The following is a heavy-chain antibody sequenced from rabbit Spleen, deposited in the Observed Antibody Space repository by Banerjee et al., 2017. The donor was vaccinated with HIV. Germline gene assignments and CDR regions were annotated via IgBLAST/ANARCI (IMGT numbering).Heavy chain of an antibody. CDR1: GFSFSSNDY. D-gene: IGHD4-2*01. Sequence: QSLEESGGDLVKPGASLTLTCTASGFSFSSNDYMCWVRQAPGKGLEWISCIAGSSSGVTYSATWAKGRFTISETSSTTVTLQMTSLTDADTATYFCTRDAAGREDFNLWGPGTLVTVS. CDR2: IAGSSSGVT. CDR3: TRDAAGREDFNL. V-gene: IGHV1S40*01. J-gene: IGHJ4*01.